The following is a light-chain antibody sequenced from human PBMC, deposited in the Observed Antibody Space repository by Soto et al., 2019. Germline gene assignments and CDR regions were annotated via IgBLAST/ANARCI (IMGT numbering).Light chain of an antibody. J-gene: IGKJ5*01. CDR3: QQYHNWPPIT. CDR1: QSVSSN. V-gene: IGKV3-15*01. Sequence: ETVMTQSPATLSVSPGERATLSCRASQSVSSNLAWYQQKPGQAPRLLIYGASTRATGIPARFSGSGSGTEFILTISYLQPEDFAVYYCQQYHNWPPITFGQGTRLEIK. CDR2: GAS.